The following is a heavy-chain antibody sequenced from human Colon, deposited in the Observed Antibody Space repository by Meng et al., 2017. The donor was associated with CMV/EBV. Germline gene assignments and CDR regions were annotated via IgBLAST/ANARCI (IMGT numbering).Heavy chain of an antibody. D-gene: IGHD3-9*01. V-gene: IGHV3-53*01. J-gene: IGHJ4*02. CDR1: GFSVSDKY. Sequence: GGSLRLSCAASGFSVSDKYMSWVRQAPGKGLEWVSVVHTGGNSYYADSVKGRFTISRDTSKNTIYLQMDSLRAEDTAVYYCARDLRLTGAFDYWGQGTLVTVSS. CDR2: VHTGGNS. CDR3: ARDLRLTGAFDY.